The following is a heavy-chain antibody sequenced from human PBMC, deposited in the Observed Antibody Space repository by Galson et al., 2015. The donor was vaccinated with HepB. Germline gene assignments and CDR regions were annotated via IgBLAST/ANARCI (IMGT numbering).Heavy chain of an antibody. Sequence: SVKVSCKASGYTFTAYYMHWVRQAPGQGLEWMGWINPNSGDTNYAQKFQGRVTMSRDTSISTAYMELSRLRSDGTAVYYCARAQYYYDSGSLSNFDYWGQGTLVTVSS. D-gene: IGHD3-10*01. CDR3: ARAQYYYDSGSLSNFDY. J-gene: IGHJ4*02. CDR2: INPNSGDT. CDR1: GYTFTAYY. V-gene: IGHV1-2*02.